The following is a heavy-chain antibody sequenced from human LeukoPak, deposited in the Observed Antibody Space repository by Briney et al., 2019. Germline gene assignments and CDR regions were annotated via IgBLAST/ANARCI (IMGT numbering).Heavy chain of an antibody. CDR2: ISYDGSNK. Sequence: GGSLRLSCAASGFTFSSYAMHWVRQAPGKGLEWVAVISYDGSNKYYADSVKGRFTISRDNSKNTLYLQMNSLRAEDTAVYYCARDGEYYYGSGSYYFDYWGQGTLVTVSS. J-gene: IGHJ4*02. D-gene: IGHD3-10*01. CDR3: ARDGEYYYGSGSYYFDY. V-gene: IGHV3-30-3*01. CDR1: GFTFSSYA.